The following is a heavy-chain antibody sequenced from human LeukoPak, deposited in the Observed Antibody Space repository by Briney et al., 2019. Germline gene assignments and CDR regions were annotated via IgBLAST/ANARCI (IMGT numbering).Heavy chain of an antibody. J-gene: IGHJ4*02. CDR3: ASDNLKATVQLDY. CDR1: GFTFSSYW. CDR2: IKQDGSEK. D-gene: IGHD4-17*01. Sequence: GGSLRLSCAASGFTFSSYWMSWVRQAPGKGLEWVANIKQDGSEKYYVDSVKGRFTISRDNAKNSLYLQMNSLRAEDTAVYYCASDNLKATVQLDYWGQGTLVTVSS. V-gene: IGHV3-7*01.